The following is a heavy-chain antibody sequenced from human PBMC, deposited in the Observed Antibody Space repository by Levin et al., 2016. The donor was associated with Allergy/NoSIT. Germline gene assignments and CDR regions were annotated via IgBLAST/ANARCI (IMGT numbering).Heavy chain of an antibody. D-gene: IGHD6-19*01. CDR3: ARGGGWESDY. Sequence: GESLKISCAASGFTLSGYWMTWVRQAPGKGLEWVANIKQDGGEKHYVDSVKGRFSISRDNPKNSLYLQMNSLRDEDTAVYYCARGGGWESDYWGQGTLVTVSS. CDR2: IKQDGGEK. V-gene: IGHV3-7*05. CDR1: GFTLSGYW. J-gene: IGHJ4*02.